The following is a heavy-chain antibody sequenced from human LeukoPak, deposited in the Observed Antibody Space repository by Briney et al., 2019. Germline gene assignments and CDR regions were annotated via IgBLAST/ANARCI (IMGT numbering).Heavy chain of an antibody. V-gene: IGHV3-23*01. D-gene: IGHD3-22*01. CDR2: ISASGGST. CDR3: AKSRSSAYYSDY. J-gene: IGHJ4*02. Sequence: GGSLRLSCAASGFTFSTYGMSWVRQAPGKGLEWVSAISASGGSTYYADSVKGRFTISRDNSKNTLYLQMNSLRAEDTAVYYCAKSRSSAYYSDYWGQGTLVTVSS. CDR1: GFTFSTYG.